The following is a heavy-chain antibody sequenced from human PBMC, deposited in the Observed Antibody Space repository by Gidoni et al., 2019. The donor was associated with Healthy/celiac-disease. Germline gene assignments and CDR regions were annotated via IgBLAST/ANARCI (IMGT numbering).Heavy chain of an antibody. CDR1: GGSFSGYY. D-gene: IGHD6-19*01. CDR3: ARQGGIAVAGVFYYGMDV. Sequence: QVQLQQWGAGLLKPSETLSLTCAVYGGSFSGYYWSWIRQPPGKGLEWIGEINHSGSTNYNPSLKSRVTISVDTSKNQFSLKLSSVTAADTAVYYCARQGGIAVAGVFYYGMDVWGQGTTVTVSS. CDR2: INHSGST. J-gene: IGHJ6*02. V-gene: IGHV4-34*01.